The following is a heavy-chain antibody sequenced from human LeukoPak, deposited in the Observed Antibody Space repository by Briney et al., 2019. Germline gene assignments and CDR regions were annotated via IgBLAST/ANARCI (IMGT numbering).Heavy chain of an antibody. CDR3: ARDRKMATIPGYDAFDI. CDR1: GYTFTSYG. Sequence: GASVKVSCKASGYTFTSYGISWVRQAPGQGLEWMGWISAYNGNTNYAQKLQGRVTMTTDTSTSTAYMELRSLRSDDTAVYYCARDRKMATIPGYDAFDIWGQGTMVTVSS. V-gene: IGHV1-18*01. D-gene: IGHD5-24*01. J-gene: IGHJ3*02. CDR2: ISAYNGNT.